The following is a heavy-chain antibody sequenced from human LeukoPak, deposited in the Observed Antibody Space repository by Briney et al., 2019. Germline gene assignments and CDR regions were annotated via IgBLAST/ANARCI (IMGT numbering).Heavy chain of an antibody. Sequence: GGSLRLSCAASGFTFSTYAMSWVRQAPGKGLEWVSGFSGCGGSTYYADSVKGRFTISRDNSKNTLYLQMNSLRAEDTAVYYCAKDGRAVAGPFDYWGQGTLVTVSS. J-gene: IGHJ4*02. CDR2: FSGCGGST. V-gene: IGHV3-23*01. CDR3: AKDGRAVAGPFDY. CDR1: GFTFSTYA. D-gene: IGHD6-19*01.